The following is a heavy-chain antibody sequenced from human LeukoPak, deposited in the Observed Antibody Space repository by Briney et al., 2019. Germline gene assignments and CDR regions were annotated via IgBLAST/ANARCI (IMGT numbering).Heavy chain of an antibody. CDR1: GGSISSSNW. J-gene: IGHJ4*02. Sequence: SETLSLTCAVSGGSISSSNWWGWVRQPPGKGLEWIGEIYHSGSTNYNPSLKSRVTISVDKSKNQFSLKLSSVTAADTAVYYCARGTYYYDSSGYKGFNYFDYWGQGTLVTVSS. CDR2: IYHSGST. D-gene: IGHD3-22*01. V-gene: IGHV4-4*02. CDR3: ARGTYYYDSSGYKGFNYFDY.